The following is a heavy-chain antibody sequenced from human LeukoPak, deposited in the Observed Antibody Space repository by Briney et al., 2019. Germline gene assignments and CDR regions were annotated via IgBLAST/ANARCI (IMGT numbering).Heavy chain of an antibody. CDR3: TTSIVLTGSDY. J-gene: IGHJ4*02. V-gene: IGHV3-15*01. CDR1: GFTFTDAW. D-gene: IGHD2-15*01. CDR2: IKSKIDGGTT. Sequence: GSLRLSCAASGFTFTDAWMTWVRQAPGKGLEWVGRIKSKIDGGTTDYAPPVKGRFTISRDDSKNMLYLQMNSLKTEDTAVYYCTTSIVLTGSDYWGQGTLATVSS.